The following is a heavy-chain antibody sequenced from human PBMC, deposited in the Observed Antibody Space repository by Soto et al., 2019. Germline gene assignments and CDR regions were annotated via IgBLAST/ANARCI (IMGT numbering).Heavy chain of an antibody. CDR3: ARVFFSSALVTRMAV. V-gene: IGHV4-61*01. D-gene: IGHD5-18*01. J-gene: IGHJ6*02. CDR1: GGSVSSGSYY. Sequence: SETLSLTCTVSGGSVSSGSYYWSWIRQPPGKGLEWIGYIYYSGSTNYNPSLKSRVTITVDTSKNQFSLKLSSVTAADTAVYYCARVFFSSALVTRMAVWGQGSPVTGS. CDR2: IYYSGST.